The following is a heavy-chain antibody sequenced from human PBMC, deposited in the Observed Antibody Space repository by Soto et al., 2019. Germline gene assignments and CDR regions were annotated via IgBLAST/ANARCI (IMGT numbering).Heavy chain of an antibody. V-gene: IGHV3-23*01. D-gene: IGHD6-6*01. CDR3: AKSPMEQLVQYYFDY. CDR1: GFTFSSYA. J-gene: IGHJ4*02. Sequence: GGSLRLSCAASGFTFSSYAMSWVRQAPGKGLEWVSAISGSGGSTYYADSVKGRFTISRDNSKNTLYLQMNSLRAEDTAVYYCAKSPMEQLVQYYFDYWGQGTLVTVSS. CDR2: ISGSGGST.